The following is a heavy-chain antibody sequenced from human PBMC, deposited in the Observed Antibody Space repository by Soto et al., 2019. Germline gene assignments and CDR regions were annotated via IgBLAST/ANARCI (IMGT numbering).Heavy chain of an antibody. V-gene: IGHV1-69*13. CDR2: IIPIFTRT. Sequence: SVKVSCKASGGTFSTSSFVWVRQGPGQGLEWMGGIIPIFTRTNFAQKFQGRVTFSADESTRTTYMELRSLTSEDTAIYYCARDVVRSTAGDSWGQGTLVTV. CDR1: GGTFSTSS. J-gene: IGHJ4*02. D-gene: IGHD2-15*01. CDR3: ARDVVRSTAGDS.